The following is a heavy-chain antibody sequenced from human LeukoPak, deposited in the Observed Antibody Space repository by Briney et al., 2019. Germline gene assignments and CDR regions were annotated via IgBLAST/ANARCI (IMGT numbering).Heavy chain of an antibody. J-gene: IGHJ4*02. CDR1: GYTFTGYY. D-gene: IGHD4-17*01. CDR3: ARVSDEEYDYGDYPHFDY. Sequence: ASVTVSFKASGYTFTGYYMHWVRQAPGQGLEWMGWINPNSGGTNYAQKFQGRVTMTRDTSISTAYMELSRLRSDDTAVYYCARVSDEEYDYGDYPHFDYWGQGTLVTVSS. CDR2: INPNSGGT. V-gene: IGHV1-2*02.